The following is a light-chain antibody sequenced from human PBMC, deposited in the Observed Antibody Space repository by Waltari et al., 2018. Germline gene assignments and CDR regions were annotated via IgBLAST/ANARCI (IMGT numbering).Light chain of an antibody. CDR3: QHYLRLPVT. CDR1: QSVNGA. J-gene: IGKJ1*01. V-gene: IGKV3-20*01. CDR2: HAS. Sequence: EIVLTQSPATVSWSPGEGATLSCRASQSVNGALAWYQQKPGQAPRLLIYHASNRATGIPDRFSGSGSGTDFSLTISRLEPEDFAVYYCQHYLRLPVTFGQGTKVEI.